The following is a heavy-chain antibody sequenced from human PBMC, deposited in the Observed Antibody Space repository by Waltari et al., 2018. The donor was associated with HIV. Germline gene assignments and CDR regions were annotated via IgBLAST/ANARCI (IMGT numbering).Heavy chain of an antibody. CDR2: IRSKAYGGTT. D-gene: IGHD3-3*01. CDR3: TRDGLYYDFWSGYPGY. J-gene: IGHJ4*02. Sequence: EVQLGESGGGLVQPGRSMRLSCTALGFTCGDSFMSGVPRAPGKGLEWVGFIRSKAYGGTTEYAASVKGRFTISRDDSKSIAYLQMNSLKTEDTAVYYCTRDGLYYDFWSGYPGYWGQGTLVTVSS. V-gene: IGHV3-49*04. CDR1: GFTCGDSF.